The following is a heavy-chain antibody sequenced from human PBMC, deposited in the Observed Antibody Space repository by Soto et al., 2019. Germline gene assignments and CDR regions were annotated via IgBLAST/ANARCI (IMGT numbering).Heavy chain of an antibody. D-gene: IGHD3-22*01. CDR3: ARGYDSSGYYYTPLGY. CDR2: IYSGGST. J-gene: IGHJ4*02. Sequence: GGSLRLSCAASGFTVSSNYMSWVRQAPGKGLEWVSVIYSGGSTYYADSVKGRFTISRDNSKNTLYLQMNSLRAEDTAVYYCARGYDSSGYYYTPLGYWGQGTLVTVS. CDR1: GFTVSSNY. V-gene: IGHV3-53*01.